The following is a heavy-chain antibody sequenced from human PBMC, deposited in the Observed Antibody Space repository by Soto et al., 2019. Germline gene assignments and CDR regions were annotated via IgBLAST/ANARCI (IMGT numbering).Heavy chain of an antibody. CDR2: VSFDGKVT. CDR3: AREPYGDSQYFDY. V-gene: IGHV3-30*04. Sequence: QVQLVESGGGMAQAGTSLRLSCTGSGFTFNSLSLHWVRQGPDKGLEWVAVVSFDGKVTYNADSVKGRFTVSRDISKNTIYLQANSLTPEDTAVYYCAREPYGDSQYFDYWGEGTPVTVSS. J-gene: IGHJ4*02. D-gene: IGHD2-21*02. CDR1: GFTFNSLS.